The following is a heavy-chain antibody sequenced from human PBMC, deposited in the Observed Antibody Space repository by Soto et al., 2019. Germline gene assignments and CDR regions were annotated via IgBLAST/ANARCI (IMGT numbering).Heavy chain of an antibody. V-gene: IGHV2-5*02. CDR1: GFSLSTSGVG. J-gene: IGHJ4*02. CDR3: AHVYGGYDNFDY. D-gene: IGHD5-12*01. CDR2: IYWDDDK. Sequence: QITLKESGPTLVKPTQTLTLTCTFSGFSLSTSGVGVGWIRQPPGKALEWPALIYWDDDKRYSPSLKSRLTITKDTSKNPVVLTMTNMDPVDTATYYCAHVYGGYDNFDYWGQGTLVTVSS.